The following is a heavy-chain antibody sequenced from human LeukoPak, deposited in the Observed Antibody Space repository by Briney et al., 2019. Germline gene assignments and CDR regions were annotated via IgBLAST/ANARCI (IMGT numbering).Heavy chain of an antibody. D-gene: IGHD2-15*01. CDR1: GYTFTSYG. Sequence: ASVKVSCKASGYTFTSYGISWVRQAPGQGLEWMGWINAYNGNTNYAQKLQGRVTMTTDTSTSTAYMELRSLRSDDTAVYYCARDYCSGGSCYFVLDPWGQGTLVTVSS. V-gene: IGHV1-18*01. CDR2: INAYNGNT. CDR3: ARDYCSGGSCYFVLDP. J-gene: IGHJ5*02.